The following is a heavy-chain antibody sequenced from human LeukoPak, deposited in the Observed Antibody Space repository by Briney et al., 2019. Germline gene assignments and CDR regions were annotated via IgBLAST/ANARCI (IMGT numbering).Heavy chain of an antibody. V-gene: IGHV4-4*07. J-gene: IGHJ4*02. D-gene: IGHD6-19*01. CDR2: IYTSGST. CDR3: ARYSTGWYAFDY. Sequence: SETLSLTCTVSGASISSYYWSWIQQPAGKGLEWIGRIYTSGSTNFNPSLKSRVTMSVDTSKNQFSLKLSSVTAADTAVYYCARYSTGWYAFDYWGQGTLVTVSS. CDR1: GASISSYY.